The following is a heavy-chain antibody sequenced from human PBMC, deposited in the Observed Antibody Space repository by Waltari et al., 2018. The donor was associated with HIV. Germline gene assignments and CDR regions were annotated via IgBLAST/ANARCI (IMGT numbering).Heavy chain of an antibody. Sequence: QVQLVQSGAEVKKSGSSVKVSCKASGGSIRNYAIGWVRQAPGQGLEWMGEIIPVFGTTNYAQRFQGRLTITADESTSTAHMELSSLRSEDTAVYYCARGGRKVPSAVKNWFDPWGQGTLVTVSS. CDR1: GGSIRNYA. V-gene: IGHV1-69*01. D-gene: IGHD2-2*01. J-gene: IGHJ5*02. CDR2: IIPVFGTT. CDR3: ARGGRKVPSAVKNWFDP.